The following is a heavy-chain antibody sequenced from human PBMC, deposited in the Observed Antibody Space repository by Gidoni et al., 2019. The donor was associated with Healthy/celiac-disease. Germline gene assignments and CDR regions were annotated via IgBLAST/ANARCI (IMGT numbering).Heavy chain of an antibody. CDR2: IYTSGST. V-gene: IGHV4-61*02. D-gene: IGHD6-19*01. J-gene: IGHJ3*02. Sequence: GKGLEWIGRIYTSGSTNYNPSLKSRVTISVDTSKNQFSLKLSSVTAADTAVYYCAREENSSGWSARAFDIWGQGTMVTVSS. CDR3: AREENSSGWSARAFDI.